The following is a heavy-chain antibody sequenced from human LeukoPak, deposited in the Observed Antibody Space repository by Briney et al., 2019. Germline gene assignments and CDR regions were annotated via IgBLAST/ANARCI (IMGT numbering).Heavy chain of an antibody. CDR1: GFTFSSYW. CDR3: ARERGYSYGYLVY. CDR2: IKQDGSEK. V-gene: IGHV3-7*01. Sequence: GGSLRLSCAASGFTFSSYWMSWVRQAPGEGLEWVANIKQDGSEKYYVDSVRGRFTISRDNAKNSLYLQMNSLRAEDTAVYYCARERGYSYGYLVYWGQGTLVTVSS. D-gene: IGHD5-18*01. J-gene: IGHJ4*02.